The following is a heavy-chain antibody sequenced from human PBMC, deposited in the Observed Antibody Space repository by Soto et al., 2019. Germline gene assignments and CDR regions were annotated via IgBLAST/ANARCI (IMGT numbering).Heavy chain of an antibody. D-gene: IGHD6-6*01. V-gene: IGHV4-34*01. CDR1: VGSFSGYY. J-gene: IGHJ4*02. CDR3: ARGGDSSSSRPFDY. CDR2: INHSGST. Sequence: ETLSLTCAVYVGSFSGYYWSWIRQPPGKGLEWIGEINHSGSTNYNPSLKSRVTISVDTSKNQFSLKLSSVTAADTAVYYCARGGDSSSSRPFDYWGQGTLVTVSS.